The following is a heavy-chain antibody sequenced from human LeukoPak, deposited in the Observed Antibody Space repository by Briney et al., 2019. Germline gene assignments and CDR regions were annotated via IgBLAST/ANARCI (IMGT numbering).Heavy chain of an antibody. Sequence: PGGSLRLSCTASGFTFSTYTMNWVRQAPGKGLEWVSSISSGSSYIYYADSVKGRFTISRDNAKNSLYLQMSSLRAEDTAVYYCARDGYNHSFDFDYWGQGTLVTVSS. CDR3: ARDGYNHSFDFDY. D-gene: IGHD5-24*01. CDR1: GFTFSTYT. J-gene: IGHJ4*02. V-gene: IGHV3-21*01. CDR2: ISSGSSYI.